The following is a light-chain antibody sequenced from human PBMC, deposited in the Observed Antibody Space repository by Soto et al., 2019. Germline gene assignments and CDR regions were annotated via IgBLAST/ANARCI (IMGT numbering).Light chain of an antibody. CDR2: DVS. Sequence: QSALTQPASVSGSPGQSITISCTGTSSDVGGYDYVSWYQQYPGKAPKLMIYDVSNRPSGVSNRFSGSKSDNTASLTISGLQAEDEGDYYCSSYTSSGTLVFGGWTKLTV. V-gene: IGLV2-14*01. J-gene: IGLJ3*02. CDR1: SSDVGGYDY. CDR3: SSYTSSGTLV.